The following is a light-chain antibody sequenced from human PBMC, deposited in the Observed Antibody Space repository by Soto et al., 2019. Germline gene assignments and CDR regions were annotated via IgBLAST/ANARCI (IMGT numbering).Light chain of an antibody. J-gene: IGKJ2*01. Sequence: EIVLTQSPDTLSLSPGERATLSCRASQSVSNNYLAWYQQKPGQAPSLLIYGASSRPGGIPDKFSGSGSGTDFTLTINRLEPEDFAVYYCQQYGRSPYTFAQGTKLEI. CDR3: QQYGRSPYT. CDR2: GAS. V-gene: IGKV3-20*01. CDR1: QSVSNNY.